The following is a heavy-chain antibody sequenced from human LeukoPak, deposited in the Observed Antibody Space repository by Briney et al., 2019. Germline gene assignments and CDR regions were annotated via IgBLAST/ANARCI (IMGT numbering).Heavy chain of an antibody. Sequence: PGGSLRLSCAASGFTFSSYEMNWVRQAPGKGLEWVAFIRYDGSNKYYADSVKGRFTISRDNSKNTLYLQMNSLRAEDTAVYYCARVSHTHVDIVATIRGYYYYYMDVWGKGTTVTVSS. CDR1: GFTFSSYE. V-gene: IGHV3-30*02. CDR2: IRYDGSNK. CDR3: ARVSHTHVDIVATIRGYYYYYMDV. J-gene: IGHJ6*03. D-gene: IGHD5-12*01.